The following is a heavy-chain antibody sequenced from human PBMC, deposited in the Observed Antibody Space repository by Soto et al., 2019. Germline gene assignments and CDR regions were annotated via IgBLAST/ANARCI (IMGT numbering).Heavy chain of an antibody. J-gene: IGHJ1*01. CDR1: GCTFSGYA. Sequence: QAQLMQSGAEVKKPGSSVKVSCKASGCTFSGYAINWVRQAPGQGLEWMGGIIPLLGITDYGQKFQGRITIAADESTGTAYMDLRGLRSEDTAVYYCARDPRRITGTTSSEDFQHWGQGNLVSVSS. CDR3: ARDPRRITGTTSSEDFQH. V-gene: IGHV1-69*01. CDR2: IIPLLGIT. D-gene: IGHD1-20*01.